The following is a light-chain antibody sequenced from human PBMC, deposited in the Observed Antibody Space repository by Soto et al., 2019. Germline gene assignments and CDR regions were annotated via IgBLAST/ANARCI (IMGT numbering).Light chain of an antibody. J-gene: IGKJ5*01. CDR3: QQYYSYPTIT. V-gene: IGKV1-27*01. Sequence: IQMTQSPSSLSGSVGDRVTIPXRARPCIRNYLARYQQKTGXVTKLXXXAPXTLQSGVPSRFSGSGSGTDFTLTISCLQSEDFATYYCQQYYSYPTITFGQGTRLEIK. CDR1: PCIRNY. CDR2: APX.